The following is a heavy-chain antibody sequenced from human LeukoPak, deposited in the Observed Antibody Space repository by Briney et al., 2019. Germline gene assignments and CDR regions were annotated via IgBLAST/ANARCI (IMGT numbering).Heavy chain of an antibody. V-gene: IGHV1-8*01. CDR3: AREAVLAAAAPRYYYYGMDV. CDR2: MNPNSGNT. CDR1: GYTFTSYD. D-gene: IGHD6-13*01. Sequence: GASVKVSCKASGYTFTSYDINWVRQATGQGLEWMGWMNPNSGNTGYAQKFQGRVTMTRNTSISTAYMELSSLRSEDTAVYYCAREAVLAAAAPRYYYYGMDVWGQGTTVTVSS. J-gene: IGHJ6*02.